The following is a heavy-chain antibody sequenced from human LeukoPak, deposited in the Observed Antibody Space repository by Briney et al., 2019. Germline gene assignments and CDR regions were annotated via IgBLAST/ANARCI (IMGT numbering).Heavy chain of an antibody. CDR1: GFTVSTNY. V-gene: IGHV3-53*01. CDR2: IYAGGTT. CDR3: ARDSSGWYDH. Sequence: GGSLRLSCAASGFTVSTNYMSWVRQAPGRGLEWVSVIYAGGTTYYADSVKGRFTISRDNSKNTLYLQMNSLRDEDTAVYYCARDSSGWYDHWGHGTLVTVPS. D-gene: IGHD6-19*01. J-gene: IGHJ5*02.